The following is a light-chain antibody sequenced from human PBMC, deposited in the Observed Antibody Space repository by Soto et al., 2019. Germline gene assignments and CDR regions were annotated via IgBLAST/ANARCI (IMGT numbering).Light chain of an antibody. V-gene: IGLV1-44*01. CDR1: SSNIGSNT. CDR2: SNN. CDR3: AAGKDSLIALI. J-gene: IGLJ2*01. Sequence: QSVLTQPPSASGTPGQRVTISCSGSSSNIGSNTVNWYQQLPGTAPKLLIYSNNQRPSGVPDRFSGSKSGTSASLAISGLQWEEEVDYYCAAGKDSLIALILGGGTKLPAL.